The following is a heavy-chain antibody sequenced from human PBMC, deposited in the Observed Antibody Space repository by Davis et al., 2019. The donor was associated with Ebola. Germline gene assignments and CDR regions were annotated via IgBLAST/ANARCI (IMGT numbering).Heavy chain of an antibody. Sequence: AASVKVSCKASGYTFTSYDINWVRQATGQGLEWMGWMNHNSGNTGYAQKFQGRVTMTRNTSISTAYMELSSLRSEDTAVYYCARRRSSWTTRNWFDPWGQGTLVTVSS. J-gene: IGHJ5*02. V-gene: IGHV1-8*01. CDR3: ARRRSSWTTRNWFDP. D-gene: IGHD3/OR15-3a*01. CDR2: MNHNSGNT. CDR1: GYTFTSYD.